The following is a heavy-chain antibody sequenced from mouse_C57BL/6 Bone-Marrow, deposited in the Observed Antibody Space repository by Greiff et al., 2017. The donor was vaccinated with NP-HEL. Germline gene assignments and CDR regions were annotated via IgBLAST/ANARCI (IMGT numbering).Heavy chain of an antibody. CDR2: IHPNSGST. D-gene: IGHD1-1*01. Sequence: QVQLQQPGAELVKPGASVKLSCKASGYTFTSYWMHWVKQRPGQGLEWIGMIHPNSGSTNYNEKFKSKATLTVDKSSSTAYMQLSSLTSEDSAVYYCARRKVYYYGSIHWYFDVWGTGTTVTVSS. V-gene: IGHV1-64*01. J-gene: IGHJ1*03. CDR3: ARRKVYYYGSIHWYFDV. CDR1: GYTFTSYW.